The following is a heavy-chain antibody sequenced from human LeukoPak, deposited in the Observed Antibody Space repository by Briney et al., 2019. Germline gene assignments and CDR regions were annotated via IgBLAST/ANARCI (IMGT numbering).Heavy chain of an antibody. Sequence: ASVKVSCKVSGYTLNELSIQWVRQAPGKGLEWMGGFDPEDGEIIYAQKLQGRVTMTEDTSTDTAYMELSSLRSEDTAVYYCATDFAYYYDSSVFGYFDYWGQGTLVTVSS. V-gene: IGHV1-24*01. CDR3: ATDFAYYYDSSVFGYFDY. CDR2: FDPEDGEI. CDR1: GYTLNELS. J-gene: IGHJ4*02. D-gene: IGHD3-22*01.